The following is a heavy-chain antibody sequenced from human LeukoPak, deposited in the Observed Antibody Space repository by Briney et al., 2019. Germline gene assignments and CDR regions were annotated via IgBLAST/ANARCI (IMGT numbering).Heavy chain of an antibody. CDR1: GCPFISYD. CDR3: AMSLSEYSTNSAI. D-gene: IGHD6-6*01. Sequence: WETLSLTVTASGCPFISYDWSWIRQPPGKGLEWVGHIHLSGITNHSPSLKSRVTISVDTSKNQFSLKLSSVTAADTAVYYCAMSLSEYSTNSAIWGQGTLVTVSS. CDR2: IHLSGIT. V-gene: IGHV4-59*13. J-gene: IGHJ4*02.